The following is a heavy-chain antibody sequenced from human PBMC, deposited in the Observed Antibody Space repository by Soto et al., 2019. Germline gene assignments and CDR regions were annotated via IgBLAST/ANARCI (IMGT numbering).Heavy chain of an antibody. J-gene: IGHJ4*02. CDR1: GFTFSSFA. CDR2: ISFDGRDI. CDR3: AKESLDYFDAGRFYAPAFDH. Sequence: QVQLVESGGGVVHPGTSLRLSCVTSGFTFSSFAMDWVRQAPGKGLEWVAAISFDGRDISYRESVKGRFTISRDKFKNTVYLQMNSLRSEDTAVYYCAKESLDYFDAGRFYAPAFDHWGQGTLGTVSS. V-gene: IGHV3-30*18. D-gene: IGHD3-10*01.